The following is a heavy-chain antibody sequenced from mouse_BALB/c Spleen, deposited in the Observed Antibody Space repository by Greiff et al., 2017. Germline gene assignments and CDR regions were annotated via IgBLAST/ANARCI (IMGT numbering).Heavy chain of an antibody. CDR3: ARDSGYDAFAY. D-gene: IGHD2-2*01. J-gene: IGHJ3*01. CDR1: GFTFTDYY. Sequence: EGQGVESGGGLVQPGGSLRLSCATSGFTFTDYYMSWVRQPPGKALEWLGFIRNKANGYTTEYSASVKGRFTISRDNSQSILYLQMNTLRAEDSATYYCARDSGYDAFAYWGQGTLVTVSA. V-gene: IGHV7-3*02. CDR2: IRNKANGYTT.